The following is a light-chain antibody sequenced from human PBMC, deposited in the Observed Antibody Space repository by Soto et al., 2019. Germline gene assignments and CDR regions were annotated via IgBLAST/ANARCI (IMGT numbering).Light chain of an antibody. CDR1: SSNIGNNA. V-gene: IGLV1-36*01. Sequence: QSVLTQPPSVSEAPRQRVTISCSGSSSNIGNNAVNWYQQLPGKAPKLLIYYDDLLPSGVSDRFSGSTSGTSASLAISGLQSEDEADYYCAAWDDSLNEGVFGGGTKVTVL. CDR2: YDD. J-gene: IGLJ2*01. CDR3: AAWDDSLNEGV.